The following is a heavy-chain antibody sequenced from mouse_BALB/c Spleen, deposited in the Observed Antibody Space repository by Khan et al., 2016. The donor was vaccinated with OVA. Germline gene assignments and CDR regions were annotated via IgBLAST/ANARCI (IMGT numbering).Heavy chain of an antibody. V-gene: IGHV5-6*01. CDR3: IRRAYHNDCEGFAY. Sequence: VQLVQSGADLVKPGGSVKLSCKASGYTFTTYGMSWVNQTPDKGLEWVGTVSTCAGYTYYPDNVKGRFTISRDNAKNTLYLQMNGLKSEDTAMFYCIRRAYHNDCEGFAYGGQGTLVTVSA. J-gene: IGHJ3*01. CDR1: GYTFTTYG. D-gene: IGHD6-1*01. CDR2: VSTCAGYT.